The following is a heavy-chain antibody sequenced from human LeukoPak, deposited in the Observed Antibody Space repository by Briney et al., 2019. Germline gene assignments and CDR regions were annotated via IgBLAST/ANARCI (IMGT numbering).Heavy chain of an antibody. Sequence: PGGSLRLSCAASGFTFSSYWMCWVRQAPGKGLEWVANIKQDGSEKYYVDSVKGRFTISRDNAKNSLYLQMNSLRAEDTAVYYCARKIVGSPHYYYYYGMDVWGQGTTVTVSS. CDR1: GFTFSSYW. CDR2: IKQDGSEK. V-gene: IGHV3-7*01. J-gene: IGHJ6*02. CDR3: ARKIVGSPHYYYYYGMDV. D-gene: IGHD1-26*01.